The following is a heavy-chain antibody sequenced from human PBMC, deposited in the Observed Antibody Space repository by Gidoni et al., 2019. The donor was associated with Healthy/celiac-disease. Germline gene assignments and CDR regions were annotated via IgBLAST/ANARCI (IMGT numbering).Heavy chain of an antibody. V-gene: IGHV3-20*01. CDR2: MNWNGGST. D-gene: IGHD4-17*01. CDR3: ARAKDYGVNRIRWYFDL. J-gene: IGHJ2*01. CDR1: GFTFDDYC. Sequence: EVQLVESGGGVVRPGGSLRLSCAASGFTFDDYCMSWVRQAPGKGLECVSGMNWNGGSTGYADAGKGRFTSSRDKAKNSLYLQMNSLRAEDTALYHCARAKDYGVNRIRWYFDLWGRGTLVTVSS.